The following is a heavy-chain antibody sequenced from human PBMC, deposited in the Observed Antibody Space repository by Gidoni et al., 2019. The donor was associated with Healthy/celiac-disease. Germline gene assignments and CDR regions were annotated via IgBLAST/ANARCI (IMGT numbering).Heavy chain of an antibody. Sequence: ELQLLESGGGLVQPGGSLRLSCAASGFTFRSYAMSWVRQAPGKWLEWVSAISGSGGSTYYADSVKGRFTISRDNSKNTLYLQMNSLRAEDTAVYYCASPMVRGVSNWFDPWGQGTLVTVSS. V-gene: IGHV3-23*01. CDR3: ASPMVRGVSNWFDP. CDR2: ISGSGGST. CDR1: GFTFRSYA. J-gene: IGHJ5*02. D-gene: IGHD3-10*01.